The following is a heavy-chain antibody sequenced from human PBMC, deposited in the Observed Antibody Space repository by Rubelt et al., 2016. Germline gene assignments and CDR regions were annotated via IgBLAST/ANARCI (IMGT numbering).Heavy chain of an antibody. CDR2: IGTRPDII. V-gene: IGHV3-48*04. Sequence: SGGGLVQPGGSLRLSCAVSGFTFSTTHMNWVRQAPGKGLEWVSYIGTRPDIIYYADSVKGRFTIFRDNARNTLYLQVNSLRAEDTAVYYCAREGLGPGGILPYWGQGTVVTVSS. D-gene: IGHD3-16*01. CDR1: GFTFSTTH. J-gene: IGHJ4*02. CDR3: AREGLGPGGILPY.